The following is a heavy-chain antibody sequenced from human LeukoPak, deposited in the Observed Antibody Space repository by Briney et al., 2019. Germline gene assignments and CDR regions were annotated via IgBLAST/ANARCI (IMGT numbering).Heavy chain of an antibody. CDR1: GFTFSSYA. D-gene: IGHD5-12*01. J-gene: IGHJ4*02. CDR3: ARDGGYSGYDLNDY. CDR2: ISYDGSNK. Sequence: PGGSLRLSCAASGFTFSSYAMHWVRQAPGKGLEWVAVISYDGSNKYYADSVKGRYTISRDNSKNTLYLQMNSLRAEDTAVYYCARDGGYSGYDLNDYWGQGTLVTVSS. V-gene: IGHV3-30-3*01.